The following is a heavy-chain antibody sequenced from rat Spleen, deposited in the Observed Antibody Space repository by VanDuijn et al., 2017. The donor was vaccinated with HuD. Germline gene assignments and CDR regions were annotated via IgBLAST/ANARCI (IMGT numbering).Heavy chain of an antibody. CDR2: ISYDGSST. CDR1: GFTFSDYY. Sequence: EVQLVESDGGLVQPGRSLKLSCAASGFTFSDYYMAWVRQAPKKGLEWVASISYDGSSTYYRDSVKGRFTISRDNAKSTLYLQMDSLRSEDTATYYCARHRSDYYSSYMGWYFDFWGPGTMVTVSS. D-gene: IGHD1-2*01. V-gene: IGHV5-7*01. CDR3: ARHRSDYYSSYMGWYFDF. J-gene: IGHJ1*01.